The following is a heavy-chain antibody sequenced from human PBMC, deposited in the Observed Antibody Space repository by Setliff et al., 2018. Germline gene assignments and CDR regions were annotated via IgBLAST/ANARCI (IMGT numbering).Heavy chain of an antibody. Sequence: ASVKVSCQASGYTFTSYAMHWVRQAPGQRLEGMGWINAGNGNTKYSQKFQGRVTITRNTSTSTVYMELSSLRSEDTAVYYCARGGQLLYPWDYWGQGTLVTVSS. CDR1: GYTFTSYA. V-gene: IGHV1-3*01. CDR2: INAGNGNT. J-gene: IGHJ4*02. CDR3: ARGGQLLYPWDY. D-gene: IGHD2-2*02.